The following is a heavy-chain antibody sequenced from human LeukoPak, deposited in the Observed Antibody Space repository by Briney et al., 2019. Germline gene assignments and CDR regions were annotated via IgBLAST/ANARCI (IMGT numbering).Heavy chain of an antibody. CDR3: AKDLLILPSKGMAVDY. CDR2: IGGSGGST. J-gene: IGHJ4*02. D-gene: IGHD2-15*01. Sequence: GGSLRLSCAASGFTFSSYAMSWVRQAPGKGLEWVSAIGGSGGSTYYADSVKGRFTISRDNSKNTLYLQMNSLRAEDTAVYYCAKDLLILPSKGMAVDYWGQGTLVTVSS. CDR1: GFTFSSYA. V-gene: IGHV3-23*01.